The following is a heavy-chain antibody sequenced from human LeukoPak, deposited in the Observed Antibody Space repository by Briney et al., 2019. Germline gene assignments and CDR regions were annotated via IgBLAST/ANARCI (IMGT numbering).Heavy chain of an antibody. CDR2: ISSTSSTI. D-gene: IGHD3-10*01. V-gene: IGHV3-48*01. CDR1: GFTFSSYC. J-gene: IGHJ6*02. CDR3: ARDQGLDYYGSGSPYGMDV. Sequence: GGSLRLSCAASGFTFSSYCMNWVRQAPGKGLEWVSYISSTSSTIYYADSVKGRFTISRDNAKNSLYLQMNSLRAEDTAVYYCARDQGLDYYGSGSPYGMDVWGQGTTVTVSS.